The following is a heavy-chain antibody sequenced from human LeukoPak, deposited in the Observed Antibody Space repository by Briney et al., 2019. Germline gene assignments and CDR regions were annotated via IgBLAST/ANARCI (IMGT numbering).Heavy chain of an antibody. CDR3: ARARRSYGRDLGY. CDR2: INHSGST. J-gene: IGHJ4*02. CDR1: GGSFSGYY. D-gene: IGHD1-26*01. Sequence: SETLSLTCAVYGGSFSGYYWSWIRQPPGKGLEWIGEINHSGSTNYNPSLKSRVTISLDTSKNQFSLKLVSVTAADTAVYYCARARRSYGRDLGYWGQGTLVTVSS. V-gene: IGHV4-34*01.